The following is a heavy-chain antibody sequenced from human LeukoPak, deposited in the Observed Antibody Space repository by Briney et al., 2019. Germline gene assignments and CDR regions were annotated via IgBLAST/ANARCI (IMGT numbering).Heavy chain of an antibody. J-gene: IGHJ4*02. CDR3: ARGGVNPVDH. CDR2: MNEYSTTI. Sequence: GGSLRLSCAASGFPFNSFWMHWVRQAPGKGLVWVSDMNEYSTTIRYADSVEGRFTISRDNAKSILYLQMNNLRAEDTAMYFCARGGVNPVDHWGQGTLVTVSS. D-gene: IGHD1-14*01. CDR1: GFPFNSFW. V-gene: IGHV3-74*01.